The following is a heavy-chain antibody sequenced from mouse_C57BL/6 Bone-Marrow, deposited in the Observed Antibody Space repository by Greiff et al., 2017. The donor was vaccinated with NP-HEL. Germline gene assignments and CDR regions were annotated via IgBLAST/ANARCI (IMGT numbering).Heavy chain of an antibody. Sequence: VQLQQPGAELVKPGASVKLSCKASGYTFTSYWMQWVKQRPGQGLEWIGEIDPSDSYTNYNTQFKGKATLTVDTSSSTAYMQLSSLTSEDSAVYYCARSDYDYDGPWFAYWGQGTLVTVSA. J-gene: IGHJ3*01. D-gene: IGHD2-4*01. CDR3: ARSDYDYDGPWFAY. V-gene: IGHV1-50*01. CDR1: GYTFTSYW. CDR2: IDPSDSYT.